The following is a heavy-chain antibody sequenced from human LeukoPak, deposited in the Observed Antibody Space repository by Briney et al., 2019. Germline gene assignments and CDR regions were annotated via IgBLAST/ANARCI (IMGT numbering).Heavy chain of an antibody. V-gene: IGHV3-30*02. CDR1: GFTFSSYG. CDR3: AKDVSSNYYYMDV. Sequence: GGSLRLSCAASGFTFSSYGMHWVRQAPGKGLEWVAFIRYDGSNKYYADSVKGRFTISRDNSKNTLYLQMNSLRAEDTAVYYCAKDVSSNYYYMDVWGKGTTVTVSS. J-gene: IGHJ6*03. CDR2: IRYDGSNK.